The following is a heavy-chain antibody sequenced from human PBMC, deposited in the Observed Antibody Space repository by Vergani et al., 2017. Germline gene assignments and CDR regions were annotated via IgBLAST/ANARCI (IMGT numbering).Heavy chain of an antibody. D-gene: IGHD1-26*01. V-gene: IGHV4-30-4*01. CDR3: ARVITLVGATRDWYFDL. J-gene: IGHJ2*01. CDR2: IYYSGST. CDR1: GGSISSGDYY. Sequence: QVQLQESGPGLVKPSQTLSLTCTVSGGSISSGDYYWSWIRQPPGKGLEWIGYIYYSGSTYYNPSLKSRVTISVDTSKNQFSLKLSSVTAADTAVYYCARVITLVGATRDWYFDLGGRGTLVTGSS.